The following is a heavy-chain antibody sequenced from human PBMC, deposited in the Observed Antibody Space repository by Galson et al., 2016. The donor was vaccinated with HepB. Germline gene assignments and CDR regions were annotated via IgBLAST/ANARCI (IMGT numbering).Heavy chain of an antibody. V-gene: IGHV3-7*03. Sequence: SLRLSCAASGFTFSDYYMSWIRQAPGKGLEWVANIKDDGSEKNYVDSVKGRFTISRDNAQNSLYLQMNTLRAEDTAVYYCAGGSGWDAEHWGQGTLVTVSS. CDR1: GFTFSDYY. CDR2: IKDDGSEK. J-gene: IGHJ1*01. D-gene: IGHD1-26*01. CDR3: AGGSGWDAEH.